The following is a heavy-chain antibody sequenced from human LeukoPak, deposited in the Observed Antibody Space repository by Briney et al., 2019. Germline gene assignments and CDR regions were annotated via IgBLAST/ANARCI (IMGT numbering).Heavy chain of an antibody. J-gene: IGHJ4*02. CDR1: GGSISSYY. D-gene: IGHD6-13*01. CDR2: IYYSGST. CDR3: ARAHTSSWYMDY. Sequence: SETLSLTCTVSGGSISSYYWSWIRQPPGKGLEWIGYIYYSGSTNYNPSLKSRVTISIDTSENQLSLRLSSVTAADTALYYCARAHTSSWYMDYWGQGTLVTVSS. V-gene: IGHV4-59*01.